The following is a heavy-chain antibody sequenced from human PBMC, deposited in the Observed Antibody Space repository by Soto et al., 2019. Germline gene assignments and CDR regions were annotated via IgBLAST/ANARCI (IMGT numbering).Heavy chain of an antibody. D-gene: IGHD1-1*01. V-gene: IGHV3-23*01. J-gene: IGHJ2*01. CDR3: VRISVRPRAIRTAPGRWYFDL. Sequence: QLLQSGGGLVQSGGSLRLSCEASGFTFSTYPMTWVRKAPGKGLEWVSGVSGSGSGTYYADSVKGRFTISRDNSKNTLYLQMNSLRAEDTALYYCVRISVRPRAIRTAPGRWYFDLWGRGALATVSS. CDR1: GFTFSTYP. CDR2: VSGSGSGT.